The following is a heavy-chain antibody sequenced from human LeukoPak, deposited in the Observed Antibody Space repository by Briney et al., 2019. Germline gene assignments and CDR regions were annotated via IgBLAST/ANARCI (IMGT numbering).Heavy chain of an antibody. D-gene: IGHD1-26*01. V-gene: IGHV3-7*01. CDR1: GFTFSSYW. Sequence: GGSLRLSCAASGFTFSSYWMSWVRQARGKGLEWVANIKQDGSEKYYVDSVKGRFTISRDNAKNSLSLQMNSLRAEDTAVYYCARVQWELRGVGSYFDYWGQGTLVTVSS. CDR2: IKQDGSEK. CDR3: ARVQWELRGVGSYFDY. J-gene: IGHJ4*02.